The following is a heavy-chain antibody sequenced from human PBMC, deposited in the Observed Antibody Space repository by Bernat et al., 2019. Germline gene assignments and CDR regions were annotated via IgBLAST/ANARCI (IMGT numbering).Heavy chain of an antibody. J-gene: IGHJ3*02. CDR3: TSHRYNWNSDVAFDI. D-gene: IGHD1-7*01. Sequence: EVQLVESGGGLVQPGGSLKLSCAASGFTFSGSAMHWVRQASGKGLEWVGHIRSKANSYATAYAASVKGRFTISRDDSKNTAYLQMNSLRTEDTAVYYCTSHRYNWNSDVAFDIWGQGTMVTVSS. CDR1: GFTFSGSA. CDR2: IRSKANSYAT. V-gene: IGHV3-73*02.